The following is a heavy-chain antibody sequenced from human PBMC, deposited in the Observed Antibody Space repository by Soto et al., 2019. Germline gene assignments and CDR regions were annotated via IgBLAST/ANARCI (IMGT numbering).Heavy chain of an antibody. CDR3: ARATERVGSTLFVY. CDR2: INYRGFT. Sequence: EPMSHASNFDAGRLVCYGGSWISPSPEKGLEWIGEINYRGFTNYNPSLKGRVTIARDVSENQFSLKLTSVTAADSAVYYCARATERVGSTLFVYWGQGPHVT. D-gene: IGHD1-26*01. V-gene: IGHV4-34*01. CDR1: AGRLVCYG. J-gene: IGHJ4*02.